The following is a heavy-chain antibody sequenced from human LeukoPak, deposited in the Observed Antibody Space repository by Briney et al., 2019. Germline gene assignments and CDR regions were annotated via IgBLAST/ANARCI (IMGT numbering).Heavy chain of an antibody. CDR3: ARGWDSYGSR. Sequence: SETLSLTCTVSGGSISSSRYYWGCIRQPPGKGLEWYGSIYYSGITYSNPSHKRRLTISVDTCKHQVPLKLRSVTAADTAVDDCARGWDSYGSRWGQGTLVTASS. CDR1: GGSISSSRYY. D-gene: IGHD5-18*01. CDR2: IYYSGIT. V-gene: IGHV4-39*06. J-gene: IGHJ4*02.